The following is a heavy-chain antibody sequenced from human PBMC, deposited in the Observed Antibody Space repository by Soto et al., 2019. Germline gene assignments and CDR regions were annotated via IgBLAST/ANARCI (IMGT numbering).Heavy chain of an antibody. J-gene: IGHJ4*02. Sequence: EQLLESGGGLAQPGGSLRLSCAASGFTFSSYAMHWVRQAPGKGLEWVAVISYDGSNKYYADSVKGRFTISRDNSKNTLYLQMNSLRAEDTAVYYCARGSSNYDILTGYYSPHGGIDYWGQGTLVTVSS. D-gene: IGHD3-9*01. CDR1: GFTFSSYA. CDR3: ARGSSNYDILTGYYSPHGGIDY. CDR2: ISYDGSNK. V-gene: IGHV3-30-3*01.